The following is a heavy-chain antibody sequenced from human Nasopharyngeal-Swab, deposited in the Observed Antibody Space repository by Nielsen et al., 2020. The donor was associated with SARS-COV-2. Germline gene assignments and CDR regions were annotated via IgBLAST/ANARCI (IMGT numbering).Heavy chain of an antibody. Sequence: SETLSLTCTVSGGSISSSSYYWGWIRQPPGKGLEWIGSIYYSGSTYYNPPLKSRVTISVDTSKNQFSLKLSSVTAADTAVYYCARIPREYWFDPWGQGTLVTVSS. D-gene: IGHD3-10*01. CDR2: IYYSGST. CDR3: ARIPREYWFDP. CDR1: GGSISSSSYY. J-gene: IGHJ5*02. V-gene: IGHV4-39*07.